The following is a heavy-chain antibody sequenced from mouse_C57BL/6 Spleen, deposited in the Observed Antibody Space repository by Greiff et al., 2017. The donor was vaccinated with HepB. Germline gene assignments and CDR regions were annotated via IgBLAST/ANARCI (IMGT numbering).Heavy chain of an antibody. CDR2: INYDGSST. D-gene: IGHD4-1*01. CDR3: AREGLTVYYFDY. CDR1: GFTFSDYY. J-gene: IGHJ2*01. Sequence: EVKLVESEGGLVQPGRSMKLSCTASGFTFSDYYMAWVRQVPEKGLEWVANINYDGSSTYYLDSLKSRFIISRDNAKNILYLQMSSLKSEDTATYYCAREGLTVYYFDYWGQGTTLTVSS. V-gene: IGHV5-16*01.